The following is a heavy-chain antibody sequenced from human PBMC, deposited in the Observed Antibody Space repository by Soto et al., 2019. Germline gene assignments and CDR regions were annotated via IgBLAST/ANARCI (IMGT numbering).Heavy chain of an antibody. CDR3: ARAGY. CDR2: IKQDGGEK. Sequence: EVQLLESGGGLVQPGGSLRLSCAASGFSFGTSWMSWVRQAPGKGLEWVARIKQDGGEKYYVDSVKGRFTVSRDNAKYSLYLQMNSLRAEDTAIYYCARAGYWGQGTLVTVSS. CDR1: GFSFGTSW. V-gene: IGHV3-7*01. J-gene: IGHJ4*02.